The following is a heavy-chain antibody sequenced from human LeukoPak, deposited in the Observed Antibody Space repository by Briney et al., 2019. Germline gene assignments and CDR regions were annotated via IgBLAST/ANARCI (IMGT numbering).Heavy chain of an antibody. CDR1: GFTFSSYW. CDR3: ARDRVGARPAFDY. Sequence: GGSLRLSCAASGFTFSSYWMSWVRQAPGKGLEWVSVIYSGGSTYYADSVKGRFTISRDNSKNTLYLQMNSLRAEDTAVYYCARDRVGARPAFDYWGQGTLVTVSS. J-gene: IGHJ4*02. D-gene: IGHD1-26*01. V-gene: IGHV3-66*01. CDR2: IYSGGST.